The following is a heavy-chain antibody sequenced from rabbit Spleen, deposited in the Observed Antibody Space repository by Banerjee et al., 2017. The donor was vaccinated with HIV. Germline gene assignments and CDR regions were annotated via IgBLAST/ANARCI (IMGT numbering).Heavy chain of an antibody. CDR1: GFTLSSYY. D-gene: IGHD2-1*01. J-gene: IGHJ4*01. CDR2: IDPVFGIT. Sequence: QLEESGGGLVQPGGSLKLSCKASGFTLSSYYMNWVRQAPGKGLEWIGYIDPVFGITYYASWVNGRFSISRENAQNTVFLQMTSLTAADTATYFCARGSAAMTMVITGFYFNLWGPGTLVTVS. CDR3: ARGSAAMTMVITGFYFNL. V-gene: IGHV1S7*01.